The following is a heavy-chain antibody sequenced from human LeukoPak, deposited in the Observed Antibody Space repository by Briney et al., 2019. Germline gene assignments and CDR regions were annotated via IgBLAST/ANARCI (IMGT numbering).Heavy chain of an antibody. V-gene: IGHV6-1*01. Sequence: RSQTLSLTCAISGDIVSSDSDAWNWIRQSPSRGLEWLGRTFYRSKWQKDYAESVKSRININPDTSKNDFSLQLDSVTPEDTAVYYCARAHSGKHSSGWYWEYFDYWGQGTLVTVSS. J-gene: IGHJ4*02. CDR3: ARAHSGKHSSGWYWEYFDY. CDR1: GDIVSSDSDA. CDR2: TFYRSKWQK. D-gene: IGHD6-19*01.